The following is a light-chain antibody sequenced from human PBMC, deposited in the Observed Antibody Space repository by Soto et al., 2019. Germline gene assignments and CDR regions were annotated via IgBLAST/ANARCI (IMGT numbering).Light chain of an antibody. V-gene: IGLV2-11*01. J-gene: IGLJ3*02. CDR1: SNDVGVYNY. Sequence: QSALTQPRSVSGSPGQSVTISCTGTSNDVGVYNYVSWSQQHPGKAPKLIIYDVTKRPSGVPDRFSGSKSGNTASLTISGLQADDDADYYCCSYAGSYTLVFGGGTKLTVL. CDR2: DVT. CDR3: CSYAGSYTLV.